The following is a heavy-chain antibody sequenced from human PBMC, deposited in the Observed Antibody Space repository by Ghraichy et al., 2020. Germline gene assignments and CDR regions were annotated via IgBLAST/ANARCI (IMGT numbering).Heavy chain of an antibody. CDR2: ISYDGSNK. J-gene: IGHJ6*03. D-gene: IGHD3-3*01. CDR3: ARGLNDFYYYYYMDV. Sequence: GESLNISCAASGFTFSSYTIHWVRQAPGKGLEWVAVISYDGSNKYYADSVKGRFTISRDNSKNTLYLQMNSLRAEDTAVYYCARGLNDFYYYYYMDVWGKGTTVTISS. CDR1: GFTFSSYT. V-gene: IGHV3-30*04.